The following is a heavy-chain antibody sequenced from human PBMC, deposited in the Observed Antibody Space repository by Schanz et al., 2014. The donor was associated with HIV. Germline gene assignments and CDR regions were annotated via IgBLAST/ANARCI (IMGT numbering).Heavy chain of an antibody. D-gene: IGHD1-1*01. J-gene: IGHJ6*02. V-gene: IGHV3-23*01. CDR1: GFAFSDYA. Sequence: EVPLLESGGGLAQPGGSQRLSCAASGFAFSDYAMSWVRQAPGKGLEWVSSISAGGRDTYYADSVKGRFTISRDNSKNTLYLQMNRLRAEDTAVYYCTKEVPPDVWGQGTTVIVSS. CDR2: ISAGGRDT. CDR3: TKEVPPDV.